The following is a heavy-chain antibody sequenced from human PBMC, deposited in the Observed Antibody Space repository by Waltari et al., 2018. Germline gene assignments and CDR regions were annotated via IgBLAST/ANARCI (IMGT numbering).Heavy chain of an antibody. CDR3: ATAVKGYTVTTSEEGYGMDV. CDR2: FDPEDGET. Sequence: QVQLVQSGAEVKKPGASVKVSCKVSGYTLTELSMHWVRQAPGKGLEWMGGFDPEDGETIYAQKFQGRVTMTEDTSTDTAYMELSSLRSEDTAVYYCATAVKGYTVTTSEEGYGMDVWGQGTTVTVSS. CDR1: GYTLTELS. J-gene: IGHJ6*02. D-gene: IGHD4-17*01. V-gene: IGHV1-24*01.